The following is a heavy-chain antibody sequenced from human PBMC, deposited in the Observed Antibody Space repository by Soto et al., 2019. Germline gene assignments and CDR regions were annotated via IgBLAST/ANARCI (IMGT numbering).Heavy chain of an antibody. CDR3: ARQKRGGYSYGPSYYYSMDV. CDR1: GYSFTSYW. D-gene: IGHD5-18*01. Sequence: GESLKISCKGSGYSFTSYWIGWVRQMPGKGLEWMGIIYPGDSDTKYSPSFQGQVTISADKSISTAYLQWSTLKASDTAMYYCARQKRGGYSYGPSYYYSMDVWGQGTTVTVSS. J-gene: IGHJ6*02. V-gene: IGHV5-51*01. CDR2: IYPGDSDT.